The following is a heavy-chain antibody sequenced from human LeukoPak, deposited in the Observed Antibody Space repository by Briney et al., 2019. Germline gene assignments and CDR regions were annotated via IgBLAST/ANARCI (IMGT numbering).Heavy chain of an antibody. J-gene: IGHJ3*02. D-gene: IGHD3-22*01. CDR3: ARDRTYYYDSSGPYYDAYDI. CDR2: IKENGIEK. Sequence: GGSLRLSCAASGFIFSDYYMAWVRQAPREGLEWVAKIKENGIEKNYADSLKGRFTISRDNAKNSLHLQIDSLRAEDTAVYYCARDRTYYYDSSGPYYDAYDIWGHGTMVTVSS. CDR1: GFIFSDYY. V-gene: IGHV3-7*05.